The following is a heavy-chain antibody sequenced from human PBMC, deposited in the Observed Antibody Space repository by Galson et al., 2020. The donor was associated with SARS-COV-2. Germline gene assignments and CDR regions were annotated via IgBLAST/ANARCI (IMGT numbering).Heavy chain of an antibody. D-gene: IGHD3-22*01. V-gene: IGHV4-34*01. Sequence: SETLSLTCAVYGGSLSGYYWSWIRQPPGKGLEWIGEINHSGSTNYNPSLKSRVTISVDTSKNQFSLKLSSVTAADTAVYYCARVETDYYDSSVFLYYYYMDVWGKGTTVTISS. CDR3: ARVETDYYDSSVFLYYYYMDV. CDR1: GGSLSGYY. J-gene: IGHJ6*03. CDR2: INHSGST.